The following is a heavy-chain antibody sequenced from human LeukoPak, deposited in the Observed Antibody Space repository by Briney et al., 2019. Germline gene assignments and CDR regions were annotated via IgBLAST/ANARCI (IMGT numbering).Heavy chain of an antibody. V-gene: IGHV3-23*01. CDR3: AKRGVVIRVILVGFHKEAYYFDS. CDR1: GITLSNYG. D-gene: IGHD3-22*01. Sequence: GSLRLSCAVSGITLSNYGMTWVRQAPGKGLEWVAGISDTGGRTNYADSVKGRFTISRDNPKNTLYLQMNSLRAEDTAVYFCAKRGVVIRVILVGFHKEAYYFDSWGQGALVTVSS. J-gene: IGHJ4*02. CDR2: ISDTGGRT.